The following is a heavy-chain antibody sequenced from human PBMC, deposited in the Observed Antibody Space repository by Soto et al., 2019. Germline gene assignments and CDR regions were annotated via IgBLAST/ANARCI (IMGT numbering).Heavy chain of an antibody. CDR3: ARAVAARPGDLPDY. CDR2: ISSSSSYI. V-gene: IGHV3-21*01. Sequence: GGSLRLSCAASGFTFSSYSMNWVRQAPGKGLEWVSSISSSSSYIYYADSVKGRFTISRDNAKNSLYLQMNSLRAEDTAVYYCARAVAARPGDLPDYWGQGTLVTVSS. J-gene: IGHJ4*02. CDR1: GFTFSSYS. D-gene: IGHD6-6*01.